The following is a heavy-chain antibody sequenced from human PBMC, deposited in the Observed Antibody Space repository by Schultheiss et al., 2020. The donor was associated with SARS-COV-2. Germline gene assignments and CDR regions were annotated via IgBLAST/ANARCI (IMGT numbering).Heavy chain of an antibody. D-gene: IGHD2-2*01. CDR1: GFTFSSYG. V-gene: IGHV3-30*03. CDR2: ISYDGSNK. CDR3: ARVERSCSTSCQRWFDP. J-gene: IGHJ5*02. Sequence: GGSLRLSCAASGFTFSSYGMHWVRQAPGKGLEWVAVISYDGSNKYYADSVKGRFTISRDNSKNTLYLQMNSLRAEDTAVYYCARVERSCSTSCQRWFDPWGQGTLVTVSS.